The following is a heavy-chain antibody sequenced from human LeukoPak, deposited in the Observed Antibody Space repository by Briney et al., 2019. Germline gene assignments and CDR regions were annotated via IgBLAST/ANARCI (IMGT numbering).Heavy chain of an antibody. CDR1: GASISSSSHS. V-gene: IGHV4-39*07. D-gene: IGHD3-16*01. J-gene: IGHJ4*02. CDR3: ARDGKRTSMITSGGARPHYFDY. Sequence: SETLSLTCSVSGASISSSSHSWGWLRQSPGKGLEWIGSIYYSGSTFYNPSLKSRVTISVDRSKNQFSLKLSSVTAADTAVFYCARDGKRTSMITSGGARPHYFDYWGQGALVTVSS. CDR2: IYYSGST.